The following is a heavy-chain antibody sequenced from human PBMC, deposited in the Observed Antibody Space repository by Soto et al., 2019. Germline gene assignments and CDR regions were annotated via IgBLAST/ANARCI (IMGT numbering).Heavy chain of an antibody. Sequence: GPSVKVSCKASGYTFTSYGISWVRQAPGQGLEWMGWISAYNGNTNYAQKLQGRVTMTTDTSTSTAYMELRSLRSDDTAVYYCARGTVNYYDSSGANEYWGQGTLVTVSS. D-gene: IGHD3-22*01. CDR1: GYTFTSYG. V-gene: IGHV1-18*01. CDR3: ARGTVNYYDSSGANEY. J-gene: IGHJ4*02. CDR2: ISAYNGNT.